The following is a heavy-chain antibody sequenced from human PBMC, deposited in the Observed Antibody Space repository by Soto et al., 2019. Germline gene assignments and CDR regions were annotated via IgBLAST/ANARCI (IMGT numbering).Heavy chain of an antibody. CDR1: GFTFSSYG. CDR2: ISYDGSNK. J-gene: IGHJ6*02. V-gene: IGHV3-30*18. D-gene: IGHD5-18*01. CDR3: AKGRAPVGILSV. Sequence: QVQLVESGGGVVQPGRSLRLSCAASGFTFSSYGMHWVRQAPGKGLEWVAVISYDGSNKYYADSVKGRFTISRDNSKNTLYLQMNSLRAEDTAVYYCAKGRAPVGILSVWGQGTTVTVS.